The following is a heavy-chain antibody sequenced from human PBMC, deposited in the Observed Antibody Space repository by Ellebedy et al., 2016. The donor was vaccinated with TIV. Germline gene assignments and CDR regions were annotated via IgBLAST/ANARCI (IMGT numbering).Heavy chain of an antibody. CDR1: GFTFSYYW. CDR2: INSDGSST. CDR3: ARGSDGQDY. D-gene: IGHD2-8*01. J-gene: IGHJ4*02. V-gene: IGHV3-74*01. Sequence: ETLSLTCAASGFTFSYYWMHWVRQAPGKGLVWVSRINSDGSSTSYADSVKGRFTISRDNAKNTLYLQMNSLTVEDTGVYYCARGSDGQDYWGQGTLVTVSS.